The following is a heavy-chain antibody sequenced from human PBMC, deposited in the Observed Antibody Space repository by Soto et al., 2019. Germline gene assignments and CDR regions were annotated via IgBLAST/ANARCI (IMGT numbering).Heavy chain of an antibody. CDR3: ARDLYSTSWYVRAFDM. CDR1: ENTFSTYS. Sequence: QVHLMQSGAEVKKPGTSVKVSCKASENTFSTYSLHWVRQAPGQGLEWMGVINPTTTTTTDAQKFQGRVTMTRDTSTSTVFLELSSLRSGDTAVYYCARDLYSTSWYVRAFDMWGQGTMVTVSS. J-gene: IGHJ3*02. D-gene: IGHD6-13*01. V-gene: IGHV1-46*03. CDR2: INPTTTTT.